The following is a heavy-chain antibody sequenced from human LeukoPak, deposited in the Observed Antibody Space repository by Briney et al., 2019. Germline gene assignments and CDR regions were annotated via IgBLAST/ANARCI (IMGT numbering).Heavy chain of an antibody. CDR2: IYYSGST. D-gene: IGHD3-10*01. CDR1: GGSISSSSYY. Sequence: PSETLSLTCTVSGGSISSSSYYWGWIRQPPGKGLEWIGSIYYSGSTYYNPSLKSRVTISVDTSKNQFSLKLSSVTAADTAVYYCARRLGFGINNWFDPWGQGTLVTVSS. J-gene: IGHJ5*02. CDR3: ARRLGFGINNWFDP. V-gene: IGHV4-39*01.